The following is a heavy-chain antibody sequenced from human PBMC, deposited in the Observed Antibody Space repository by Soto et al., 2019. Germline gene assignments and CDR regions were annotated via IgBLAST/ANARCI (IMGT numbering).Heavy chain of an antibody. CDR1: GFTFGSYW. V-gene: IGHV3-74*01. CDR2: IDSDGSST. CDR3: ARGRPYGMDV. J-gene: IGHJ6*02. Sequence: LRLSCAASGFTFGSYWMNWVRQAPGKGLVWVSRIDSDGSSTTYADSVKGRFTTSRDNAKNTLYLQMSSLRVEDTAVYYCARGRPYGMDVWGQGTTVTVSS.